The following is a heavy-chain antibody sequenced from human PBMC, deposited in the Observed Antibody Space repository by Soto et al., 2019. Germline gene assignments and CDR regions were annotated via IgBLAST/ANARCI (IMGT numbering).Heavy chain of an antibody. CDR3: SQLERHPV. V-gene: IGHV3-23*01. CDR2: IGVTGGT. CDR1: GFLFSAYV. D-gene: IGHD1-1*01. J-gene: IGHJ4*02. Sequence: EVQLLESGGGSVQPGGSVRLSCEASGFLFSAYVMGWVRQAPGEGLEWVSTIGVTGGTHYADSVKGRFTISRDNSKNTMYLQMSSLRADDTAMYYCSQLERHPVWGQGVLVDVSS.